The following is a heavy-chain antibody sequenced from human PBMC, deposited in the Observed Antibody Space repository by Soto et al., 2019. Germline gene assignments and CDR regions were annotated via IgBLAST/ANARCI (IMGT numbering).Heavy chain of an antibody. CDR2: IHSGGDT. CDR3: ARSRTGITYGGMDV. J-gene: IGHJ6*02. CDR1: GFAVSSNY. V-gene: IGHV3-66*01. D-gene: IGHD1-7*01. Sequence: GRSLRLSCAASGFAVSSNYMTLVRQAQGKGLEWVSVIHSGGDTHYADSVRGRFTISRDNSKYTLYLQMNSLRAEDTAVYYCARSRTGITYGGMDVWGQGTTVTVSS.